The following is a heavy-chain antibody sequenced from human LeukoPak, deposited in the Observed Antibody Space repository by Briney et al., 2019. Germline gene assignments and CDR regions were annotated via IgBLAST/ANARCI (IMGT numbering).Heavy chain of an antibody. D-gene: IGHD3-22*01. V-gene: IGHV1-18*01. CDR3: ASTELYYDSSGYSPIDFDY. CDR2: ISAYNGNT. Sequence: ASVKVSCKASGYTFTRHGISWVRQAPGQGLEWMGWISAYNGNTNYAQKLQGRVTMTTDTSTSTAYMELRSLRSDDTAVYYCASTELYYDSSGYSPIDFDYWGQGTLVTVSS. J-gene: IGHJ4*02. CDR1: GYTFTRHG.